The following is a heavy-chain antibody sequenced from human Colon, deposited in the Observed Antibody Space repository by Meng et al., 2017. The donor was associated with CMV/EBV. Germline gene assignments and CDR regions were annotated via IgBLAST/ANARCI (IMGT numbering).Heavy chain of an antibody. CDR3: AYEGPYSGNYVDY. D-gene: IGHD1-26*01. Sequence: SCAASGITVGSHYVSWVRQAPGKGLEWVSVIHGGGGTYYADSVKGRFTISRDNSKNTLYLQMDSLRPEDTAVYYCAYEGPYSGNYVDYWGQGAPVTVSS. CDR1: GITVGSHY. V-gene: IGHV3-66*02. J-gene: IGHJ4*02. CDR2: IHGGGGT.